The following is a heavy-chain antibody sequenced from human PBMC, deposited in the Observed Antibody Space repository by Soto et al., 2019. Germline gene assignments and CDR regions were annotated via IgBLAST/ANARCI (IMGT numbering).Heavy chain of an antibody. J-gene: IGHJ2*01. Sequence: GGSLRLSCAASGFTFSSYAMSWVRQAPGKGLEWVSAISGSGGSTYYADSVKGRFTISRDNSKNTLYLQMNSLRAEDTAVYYCAKVGNYYGSGSYFSHFDLWGRGTLVTVSS. V-gene: IGHV3-23*01. CDR1: GFTFSSYA. D-gene: IGHD3-10*01. CDR3: AKVGNYYGSGSYFSHFDL. CDR2: ISGSGGST.